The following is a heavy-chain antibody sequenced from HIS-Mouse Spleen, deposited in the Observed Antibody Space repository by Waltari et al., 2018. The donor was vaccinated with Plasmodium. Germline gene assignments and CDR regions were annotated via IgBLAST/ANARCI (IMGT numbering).Heavy chain of an antibody. D-gene: IGHD5-12*01. J-gene: IGHJ4*02. CDR3: ARVLNIVATIDY. V-gene: IGHV4-34*01. CDR2: INHSGST. Sequence: QVQLQQWGAGLLKPSETLSLTCAVYGGSFSGYYWSWIRKPPGKGLEWIGEINHSGSTNYNPSLKSRVTISVDTSKNQFSLKLSSVTAADTAVYYCARVLNIVATIDYWGQGTLVTVSS. CDR1: GGSFSGYY.